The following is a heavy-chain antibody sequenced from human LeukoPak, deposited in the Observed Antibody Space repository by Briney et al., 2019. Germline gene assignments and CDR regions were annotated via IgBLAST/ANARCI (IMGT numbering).Heavy chain of an antibody. D-gene: IGHD2-21*02. V-gene: IGHV1-3*01. J-gene: IGHJ4*02. Sequence: ASVEVSCKASGYTFTNYVVHWVRQAPGQRPEWMGYINAGNGDTKYSKNFQDRVTITRDTSASTAYMEVSSLTSEDTALYSCVRDDCAADACYPGGYWGQGTLVTVSS. CDR2: INAGNGDT. CDR1: GYTFTNYV. CDR3: VRDDCAADACYPGGY.